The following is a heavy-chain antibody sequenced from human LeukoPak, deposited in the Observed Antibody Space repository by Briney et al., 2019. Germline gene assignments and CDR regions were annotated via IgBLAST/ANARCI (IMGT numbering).Heavy chain of an antibody. J-gene: IGHJ4*02. CDR2: IYPGDSDT. D-gene: IGHD1-7*01. CDR1: GSSFTSYW. CDR3: ARLGGYNWNYQRSVGYFDY. V-gene: IGHV5-51*01. Sequence: GESLEISCQGSGSSFTSYWIGWVRQLPGKGLEWMGIIYPGDSDTRYSPSFQGQVTISADKSISTAYLQWSSLKASDTAMYYCARLGGYNWNYQRSVGYFDYWGQGTLVTVSS.